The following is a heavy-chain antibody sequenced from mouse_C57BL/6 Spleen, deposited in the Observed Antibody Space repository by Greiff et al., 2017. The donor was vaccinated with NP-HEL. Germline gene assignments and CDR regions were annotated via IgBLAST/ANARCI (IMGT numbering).Heavy chain of an antibody. J-gene: IGHJ3*01. CDR2: IDPENGDT. CDR1: GFNIKDDY. Sequence: VQLQQSGAELVRPGASVKLSCTASGFNIKDDYMHWVKQRPEQGLEWIGWIDPENGDTEYASKFQGKATITADTSSNTAYLQLSSLTSEDTAVDYCTTRGVYYDYGGFAYWGQGTLVTVSA. V-gene: IGHV14-4*01. CDR3: TTRGVYYDYGGFAY. D-gene: IGHD2-4*01.